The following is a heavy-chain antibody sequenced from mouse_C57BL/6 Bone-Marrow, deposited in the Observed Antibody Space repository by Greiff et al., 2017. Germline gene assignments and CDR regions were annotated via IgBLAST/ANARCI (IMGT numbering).Heavy chain of an antibody. D-gene: IGHD2-5*01. V-gene: IGHV14-4*01. CDR2: IYPENGDT. J-gene: IGHJ2*01. Sequence: VQLKESGAELVRPGASVKLSCTASGFNIKDDYMHWVKQRPEQGLEWIGWIYPENGDTEYASKFQGKATITADTSSKTAYLQLSSLTSEDTAVYYCTTKYIWSNYYDWGQGTTRTVS. CDR3: TTKYIWSNYYD. CDR1: GFNIKDDY.